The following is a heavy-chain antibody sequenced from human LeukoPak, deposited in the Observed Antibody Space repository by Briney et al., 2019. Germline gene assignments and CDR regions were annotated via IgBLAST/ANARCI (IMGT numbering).Heavy chain of an antibody. D-gene: IGHD5-24*01. J-gene: IGHJ4*02. V-gene: IGHV4-38-2*02. CDR2: IYHSGST. CDR1: GYSISSGYY. Sequence: SETLSLTCTVSGYSISSGYYWGWIRQPPGKGLEWIGSIYHSGSTYYNPSLKSRVTISVDTSKNQFSLKLSSVTAADTAVYYCAGRDGYNAGFDYWGQGTLVTVSS. CDR3: AGRDGYNAGFDY.